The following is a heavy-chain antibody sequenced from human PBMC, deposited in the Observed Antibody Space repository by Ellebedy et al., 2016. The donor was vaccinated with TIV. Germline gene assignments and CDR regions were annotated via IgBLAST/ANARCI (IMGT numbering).Heavy chain of an antibody. D-gene: IGHD3-10*01. CDR1: GFIFSNYA. J-gene: IGHJ3*01. CDR2: ISRTGSTP. V-gene: IGHV3-23*01. CDR3: ARPKSVLWLGATSRAFDL. Sequence: GGSLRLXXGASGFIFSNYAMTWVRQAPGKGLEWVSAISRTGSTPYYADSVRGRFTISRDNSNDTLFLQMDSLRAEDTAVYFCARPKSVLWLGATSRAFDLWGQGTPVTVSS.